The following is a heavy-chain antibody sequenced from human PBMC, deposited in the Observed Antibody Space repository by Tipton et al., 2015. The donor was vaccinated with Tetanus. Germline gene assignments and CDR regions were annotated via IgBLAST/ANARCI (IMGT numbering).Heavy chain of an antibody. V-gene: IGHV3-7*03. Sequence: SLRLSCAASGFIFSDFWMTWVRQAPGKGLEWVARTSDDGGAKYSADSVKGRFTISRDNAKNTLFLQMSSLRAEDTAVYYCAKMGQGYFASWGRGTQVLVSS. D-gene: IGHD1-26*01. J-gene: IGHJ4*02. CDR3: AKMGQGYFAS. CDR1: GFIFSDFW. CDR2: TSDDGGAK.